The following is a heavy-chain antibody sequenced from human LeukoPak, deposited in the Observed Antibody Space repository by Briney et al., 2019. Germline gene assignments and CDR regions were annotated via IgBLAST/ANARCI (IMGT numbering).Heavy chain of an antibody. CDR1: GGSISSYY. CDR3: ARIYDECFDY. CDR2: VSSSGSTR. V-gene: IGHV3-11*04. J-gene: IGHJ4*02. D-gene: IGHD3-16*01. Sequence: PSETLSLTCTVSGGSISSYYWSWIRQPPGKGLEWVSYVSSSGSTRVYADSVKGRLTISRDNAKNSLYLQMNSLRAEDTAVYYCARIYDECFDYWGQGTLVTVSS.